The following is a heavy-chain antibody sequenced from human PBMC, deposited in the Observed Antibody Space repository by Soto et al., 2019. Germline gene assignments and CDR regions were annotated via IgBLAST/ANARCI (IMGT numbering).Heavy chain of an antibody. V-gene: IGHV4-59*01. Sequence: SETLSLTCTVSGGSISSYYWSWIRQPPGKGLEWIGYIYYSGSTNYNPSLKSRVTISVDTSKNQFSLKLSSVTAADTAVYYCARLEVPAATTWYFDYWGRGTLVTVPS. CDR3: ARLEVPAATTWYFDY. D-gene: IGHD2-2*01. CDR2: IYYSGST. CDR1: GGSISSYY. J-gene: IGHJ4*02.